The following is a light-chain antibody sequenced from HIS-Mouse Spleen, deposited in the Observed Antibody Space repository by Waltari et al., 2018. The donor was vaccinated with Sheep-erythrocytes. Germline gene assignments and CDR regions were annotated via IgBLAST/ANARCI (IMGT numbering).Light chain of an antibody. Sequence: DIQMTQSPSSLSASVGVRVTITCQASQDITNYLNWYQQKPGKAPKLLIYDASNLETGVPSRFSGSGSGTDFTFTISSLQPEDIATYYCQQYDNLPLTFGRGTKVEIK. J-gene: IGKJ4*01. V-gene: IGKV1-33*01. CDR1: QDITNY. CDR2: DAS. CDR3: QQYDNLPLT.